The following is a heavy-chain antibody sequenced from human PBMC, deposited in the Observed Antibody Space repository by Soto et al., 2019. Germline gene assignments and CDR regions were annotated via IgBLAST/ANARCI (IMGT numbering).Heavy chain of an antibody. J-gene: IGHJ4*02. CDR1: GGSISSYY. CDR3: ARYRREAVAGYTLDN. D-gene: IGHD6-13*01. V-gene: IGHV4-59*01. CDR2: IYYSGST. Sequence: SETLSLTCTVSGGSISSYYWSWIRQPPGKGLEWIGYIYYSGSTNYNPSLKSRVTISVDTSKNQFSLKVNSMTAADTAVYYCARYRREAVAGYTLDNWGQGILVTVSS.